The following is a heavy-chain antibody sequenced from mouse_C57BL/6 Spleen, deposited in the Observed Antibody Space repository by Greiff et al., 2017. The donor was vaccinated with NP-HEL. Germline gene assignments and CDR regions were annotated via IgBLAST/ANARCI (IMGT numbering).Heavy chain of an antibody. V-gene: IGHV1-19*01. CDR2: INPYNGGT. J-gene: IGHJ2*01. CDR1: GYTFTDYY. D-gene: IGHD1-1*01. Sequence: EVQLQQSGPVLVKPGASVKMSCKASGYTFTDYYMNWVKQSHGKSLEWIGVINPYNGGTSYNQKFKGKATLTVDKSSSTAYMELNSLTSEDSVVYYCARSEENYGSSYGYWGQGTTLTVSS. CDR3: ARSEENYGSSYGY.